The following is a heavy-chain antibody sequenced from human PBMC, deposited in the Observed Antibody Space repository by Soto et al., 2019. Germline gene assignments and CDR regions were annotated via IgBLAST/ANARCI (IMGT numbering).Heavy chain of an antibody. CDR3: AKLPLVLALGLDY. Sequence: GGSLRLSCEASGFTFSNYWMSWVRQAPGKGLEWVSNISRSGNNKYYADSVKGRFTISRDNSKNTLFLQMNSLRAEDTAVYYCAKLPLVLALGLDYWGQGTLVTVSS. J-gene: IGHJ4*02. CDR1: GFTFSNYW. V-gene: IGHV3-23*01. CDR2: ISRSGNNK.